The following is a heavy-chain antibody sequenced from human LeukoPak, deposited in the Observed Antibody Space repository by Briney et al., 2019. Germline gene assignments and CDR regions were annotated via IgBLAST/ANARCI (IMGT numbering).Heavy chain of an antibody. CDR2: IYSGGST. D-gene: IGHD5-12*01. V-gene: IGHV3-53*01. Sequence: GGSLRLSCAASVFTASSNYMSWVRQAPGKGLEWVSVIYSGGSTYYADSVKGRFTISRDNSKNTLYLQMNSLRAEDTAVYYCARVVGSGYDYFDYWGQGTLVTVSS. CDR3: ARVVGSGYDYFDY. J-gene: IGHJ4*02. CDR1: VFTASSNY.